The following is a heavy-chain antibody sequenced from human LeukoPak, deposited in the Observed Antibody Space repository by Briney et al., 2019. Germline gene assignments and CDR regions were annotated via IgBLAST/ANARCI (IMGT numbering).Heavy chain of an antibody. CDR2: MSFDEGTT. Sequence: GGSLRLSCAASGFSFSTHGMHWVRQAPGKGLEWVAFMSFDEGTTYYADSVKGRFTISRDNSKNTLYLQMNSPRGDDTAIYYCARDPRGPTGYDHSGRDTFDYWGQGTLVTVSS. CDR3: ARDPRGPTGYDHSGRDTFDY. V-gene: IGHV3-30*03. CDR1: GFSFSTHG. J-gene: IGHJ4*02. D-gene: IGHD3-22*01.